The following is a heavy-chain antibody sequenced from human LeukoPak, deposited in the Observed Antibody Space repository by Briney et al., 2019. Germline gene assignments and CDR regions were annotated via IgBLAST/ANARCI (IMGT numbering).Heavy chain of an antibody. J-gene: IGHJ6*02. V-gene: IGHV3-33*08. CDR3: AREGTGIVVAYYYYGMDV. CDR2: IWYDGSNK. D-gene: IGHD1-26*01. Sequence: RGSLRLSCAASGFTFSSYGMHWVRQAPGKGLEWVAVIWYDGSNKYYADSVKGRFTISRDNSKNTLYLQMNSLRAEDTAVYYCAREGTGIVVAYYYYGMDVWGQGTTVTVSS. CDR1: GFTFSSYG.